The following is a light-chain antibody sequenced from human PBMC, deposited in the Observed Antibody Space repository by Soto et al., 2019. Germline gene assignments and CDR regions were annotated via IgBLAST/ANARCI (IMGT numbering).Light chain of an antibody. CDR1: TSDVGGYNY. J-gene: IGLJ2*01. CDR3: SSFAGNNNVV. V-gene: IGLV2-8*01. Sequence: QSALTQPPSASGSPGQSVTIPCTGTTSDVGGYNYVSWYQQHPGKAPKLMISEVSKRPSGVPDRFSGSKSGNTASLTVSGLQAEDEADYYCSSFAGNNNVVFGGGTKLTVL. CDR2: EVS.